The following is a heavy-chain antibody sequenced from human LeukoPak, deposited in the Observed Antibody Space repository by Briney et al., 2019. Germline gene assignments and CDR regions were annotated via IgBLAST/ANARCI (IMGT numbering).Heavy chain of an antibody. J-gene: IGHJ4*02. CDR3: AKDRVGAMLYFDY. V-gene: IGHV3-23*01. CDR2: LGGSGGTT. Sequence: GGSLRLSCSASGFTFSSYGMSWVRQAPGKGLEWVSGLGGSGGTTYYVDSVKGRFTISRDNSKNTLYLQMNSLRAEDTAVYYCAKDRVGAMLYFDYWGQGTLVTVSS. D-gene: IGHD1-26*01. CDR1: GFTFSSYG.